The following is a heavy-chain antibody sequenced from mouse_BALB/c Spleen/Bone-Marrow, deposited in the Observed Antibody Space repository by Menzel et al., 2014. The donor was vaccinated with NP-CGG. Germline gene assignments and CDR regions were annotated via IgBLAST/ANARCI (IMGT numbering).Heavy chain of an antibody. V-gene: IGHV2-9*02. J-gene: IGHJ4*01. CDR3: ARDGVYGSHYYAMDY. CDR2: IWAGGST. D-gene: IGHD1-1*02. Sequence: VQLVESGPGLVSPSQRLSITCTVSGFSLTSYGVHWVRRPPGKGLEWLGVIWAGGSTNYNSALMSRLSISKDNSKIQVFLKMNSLQTDDTAMYYCARDGVYGSHYYAMDYWGQGTSVTVSS. CDR1: GFSLTSYG.